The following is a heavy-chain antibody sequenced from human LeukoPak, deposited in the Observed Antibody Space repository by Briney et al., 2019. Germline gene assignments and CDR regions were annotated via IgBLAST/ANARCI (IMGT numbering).Heavy chain of an antibody. V-gene: IGHV4-39*01. Sequence: SETLSLTCTVSGGSITSSSYYWVWIRQPPGKGLEWIGSIYYSGSTYYNPSLKSRVTISVDTSKNQFSLKLSSVTAADTAVYYCARHVAAAETYYYYYGMGVWGERAPVTVSS. D-gene: IGHD6-13*01. J-gene: IGHJ6*04. CDR3: ARHVAAAETYYYYYGMGV. CDR1: GGSITSSSYY. CDR2: IYYSGST.